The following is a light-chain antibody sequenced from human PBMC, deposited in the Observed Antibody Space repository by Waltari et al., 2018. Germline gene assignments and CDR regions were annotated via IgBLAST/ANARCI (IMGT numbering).Light chain of an antibody. Sequence: SYVLTQLPSVSVAPGQTARVTCGGVNGGSKCVDWYQQRPGQAPVLVVYDNRDRPAKLPEGFAGSNSENTATLTISRVEALHEAKYYCQVWDVSSHHVVFGGGTKLTVL. CDR3: QVWDVSSHHVV. V-gene: IGLV3-21*02. J-gene: IGLJ2*01. CDR1: NGGSKC. CDR2: DNR.